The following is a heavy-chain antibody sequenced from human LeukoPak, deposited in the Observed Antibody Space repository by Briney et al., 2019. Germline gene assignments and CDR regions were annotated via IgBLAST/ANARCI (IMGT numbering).Heavy chain of an antibody. CDR3: AGSTYYDANWFAP. CDR1: GGSISSGSYY. Sequence: PSETLSLTCTVPGGSISSGSYYWSWIRQPAGKGLEWIVRIYTSGSTNYNPSLKTRVTISIDTSKNQFSLKLTSVTAADTAVYYCAGSTYYDANWFAPWGQGTLVTVS. V-gene: IGHV4-61*02. J-gene: IGHJ5*02. CDR2: IYTSGST. D-gene: IGHD3-3*01.